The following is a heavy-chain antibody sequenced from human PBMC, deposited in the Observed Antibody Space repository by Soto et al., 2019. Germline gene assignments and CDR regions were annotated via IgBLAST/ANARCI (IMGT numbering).Heavy chain of an antibody. V-gene: IGHV1-46*01. Sequence: ASLKVSCKASGYAFSSNYIHWLRQAPGQGLEWMGVINPSNGLTTYAQNFQDRVTMTSDTSTCTVYIELRSLSSDDTAVYYCARRGFDYWGQ. CDR3: ARRGFDY. CDR1: GYAFSSNY. CDR2: INPSNGLT. J-gene: IGHJ4*02.